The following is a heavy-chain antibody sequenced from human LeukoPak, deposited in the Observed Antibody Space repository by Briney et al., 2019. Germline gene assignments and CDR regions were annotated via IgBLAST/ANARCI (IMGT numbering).Heavy chain of an antibody. D-gene: IGHD2-2*01. CDR1: GGSISSYY. V-gene: IGHV4-59*01. CDR2: IYYSGST. J-gene: IGHJ4*02. Sequence: PSETLSLTCTVSGGSISSYYWSWIRQPPGKGLEWIGYIYYSGSTNYNPSLKSRVTISVDTSKNQFSLKLSSVTAADTAVYYCASPKYCSSTSCSFDYWGQGTLVTVSS. CDR3: ASPKYCSSTSCSFDY.